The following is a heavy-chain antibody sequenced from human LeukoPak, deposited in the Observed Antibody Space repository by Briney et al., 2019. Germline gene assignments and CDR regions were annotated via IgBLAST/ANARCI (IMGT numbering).Heavy chain of an antibody. CDR3: VRDRSGFDP. V-gene: IGHV3-74*01. CDR2: IDSDGSST. Sequence: GGSLRLSCAAFEFTFNNYWMHWVRQAPGKGLVWVSLIDSDGSSTSYADSVKGRFTVSRDNAWNTVFLQMSSLRAGDTAVYYCVRDRSGFDPWGQGTLVTVSS. D-gene: IGHD2-15*01. CDR1: EFTFNNYW. J-gene: IGHJ5*02.